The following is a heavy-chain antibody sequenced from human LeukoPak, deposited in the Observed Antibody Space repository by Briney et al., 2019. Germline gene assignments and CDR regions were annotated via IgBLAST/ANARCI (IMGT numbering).Heavy chain of an antibody. D-gene: IGHD1-26*01. CDR1: GGSISSGGYS. CDR3: ARTRVGATVWFDP. V-gene: IGHV4-30-2*01. Sequence: SETLSLTCAVSGGSISSGGYSWSWIRQPPGKGLEWIGYIYHSGSTYYNPSLKSRVTISVDTSKNQFSLKLSSVTAADTAVYYCARTRVGATVWFDPWGQGTLVTVSS. J-gene: IGHJ5*02. CDR2: IYHSGST.